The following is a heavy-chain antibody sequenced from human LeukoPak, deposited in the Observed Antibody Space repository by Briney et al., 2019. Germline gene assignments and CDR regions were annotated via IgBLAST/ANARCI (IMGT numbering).Heavy chain of an antibody. Sequence: PSETLSLTCTVSGGSISSSSYYWGWIRQPPGKGLEWIGSIYYSGSAYYNPSLKSRVTISVDTSKNQFSLKLSSVTAADTAVYYCARDDSGSYPYWGQGTLVTVSS. CDR3: ARDDSGSYPY. CDR1: GGSISSSSYY. D-gene: IGHD1-26*01. CDR2: IYYSGSA. J-gene: IGHJ4*02. V-gene: IGHV4-39*02.